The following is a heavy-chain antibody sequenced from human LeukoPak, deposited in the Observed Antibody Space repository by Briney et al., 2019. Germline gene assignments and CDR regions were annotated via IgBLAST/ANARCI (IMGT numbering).Heavy chain of an antibody. CDR2: IIPIFGIA. D-gene: IGHD1-26*01. J-gene: IGHJ4*02. V-gene: IGHV1-69*04. Sequence: SVKVSCKASGGTFSSYAISWVRQAPGQGLEWMGRIIPIFGIANYAQKFQGRVTITADKSTSTAYMELSSLRSEDTAVYYCASSSQVGATTAFDYWGQGTLVTVPS. CDR1: GGTFSSYA. CDR3: ASSSQVGATTAFDY.